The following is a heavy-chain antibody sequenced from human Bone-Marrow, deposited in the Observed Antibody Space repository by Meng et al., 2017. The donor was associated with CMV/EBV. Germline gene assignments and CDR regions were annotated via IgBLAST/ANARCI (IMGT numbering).Heavy chain of an antibody. J-gene: IGHJ6*02. CDR1: GYTFTGYY. Sequence: ASVKVSCKASGYTFTGYYMHWVRQAPGQGLEWMGWINPNSGGTNYAQKFQGRVTMTRDTSISTAYMELSRLRSDDTAVYYCATLPKTGITIFGVVITDYGMDVWAQGTTVTVSS. CDR2: INPNSGGT. CDR3: ATLPKTGITIFGVVITDYGMDV. V-gene: IGHV1-2*02. D-gene: IGHD3-3*01.